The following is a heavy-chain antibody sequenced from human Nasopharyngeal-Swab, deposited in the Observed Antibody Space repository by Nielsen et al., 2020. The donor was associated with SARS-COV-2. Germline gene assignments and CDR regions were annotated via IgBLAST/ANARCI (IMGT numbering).Heavy chain of an antibody. CDR3: ARGSSSSWYILDY. D-gene: IGHD6-13*01. V-gene: IGHV3-21*01. J-gene: IGHJ4*02. CDR2: ISSSSSYI. Sequence: GESLKISCAASGFTFSSYSMNWVRQAPGKGLEWVSSISSSSSYIYYADSVKGRFTISRDNAKNSLYLQMNSLRAEDTAVYYCARGSSSSWYILDYWGRGTLVTVSS. CDR1: GFTFSSYS.